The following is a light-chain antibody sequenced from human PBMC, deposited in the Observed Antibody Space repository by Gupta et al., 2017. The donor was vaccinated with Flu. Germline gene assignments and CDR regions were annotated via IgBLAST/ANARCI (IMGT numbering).Light chain of an antibody. Sequence: GDRVTITCQASQDISNYVNWYQQKPGKAPKLLIYDASNLETGVPSRFSGSRSGTDFTFNINSLQPDDIAIYYCQQYGNLPLTFGEGTKVEI. CDR3: QQYGNLPLT. V-gene: IGKV1-33*01. CDR1: QDISNY. CDR2: DAS. J-gene: IGKJ4*01.